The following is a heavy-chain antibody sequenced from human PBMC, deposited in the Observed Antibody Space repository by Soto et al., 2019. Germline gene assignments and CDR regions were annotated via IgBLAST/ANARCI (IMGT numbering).Heavy chain of an antibody. Sequence: QVQLVQSGADVKKPGASVKVSCKASGSSFSNYNVHWVRQARGQGLEWMGIINVRGDVTVYAQEFQGRVTMTRDTSAGTVYMELRSLRSEDTAVYYCATERHQGYRFDSWGHGTLLTVSS. CDR2: INVRGDVT. V-gene: IGHV1-46*01. J-gene: IGHJ5*01. D-gene: IGHD5-12*01. CDR3: ATERHQGYRFDS. CDR1: GSSFSNYN.